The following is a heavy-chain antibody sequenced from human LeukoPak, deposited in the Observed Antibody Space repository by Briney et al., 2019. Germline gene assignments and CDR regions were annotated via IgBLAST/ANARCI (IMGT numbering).Heavy chain of an antibody. Sequence: SQTLSLTCTVSGGSISSDLYYWSWVRQPAGKGLEWIGRIYSSGTTNYNPSLKSRVTISIERSKNQASLMLNSVTAADTAVYYCAGGAYGSGSYAKWFDPWGQGTLVIVSS. CDR1: GGSISSDLYY. D-gene: IGHD3-10*01. CDR3: AGGAYGSGSYAKWFDP. J-gene: IGHJ5*02. CDR2: IYSSGTT. V-gene: IGHV4-61*02.